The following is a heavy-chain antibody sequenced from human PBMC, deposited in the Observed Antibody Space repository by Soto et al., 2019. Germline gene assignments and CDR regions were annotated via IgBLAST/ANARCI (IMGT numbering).Heavy chain of an antibody. CDR2: IYYSGST. CDR3: FRDSSGDIRYIDY. Sequence: SETLSLTCTVSGGSISSGDYYWSWIRQPPGKGLEWIGYIYYSGSTYYNPSLKSRVTISVDTSKNQFSLKLSSVTAADTAVYYFFRDSSGDIRYIDYWGPGILVTVFS. J-gene: IGHJ4*02. D-gene: IGHD3-22*01. CDR1: GGSISSGDYY. V-gene: IGHV4-30-4*01.